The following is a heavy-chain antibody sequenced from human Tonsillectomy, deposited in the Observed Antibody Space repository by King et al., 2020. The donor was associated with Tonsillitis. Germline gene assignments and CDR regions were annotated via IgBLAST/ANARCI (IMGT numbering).Heavy chain of an antibody. CDR2: ITSTTNSI. CDR3: ARGEQYFDFWSGYNYFDA. J-gene: IGHJ4*02. Sequence: VQLVESGGGLVQPGGSLRLSCAASGFTFSSYSMNGVRQAPGKGLDGISDITSTTNSIYYADSVRGRFTISRDNAKNSLYLQMNSLRAEDTAVYFCARGEQYFDFWSGYNYFDAWGQGTLVTVSS. CDR1: GFTFSSYS. V-gene: IGHV3-48*01. D-gene: IGHD3-3*01.